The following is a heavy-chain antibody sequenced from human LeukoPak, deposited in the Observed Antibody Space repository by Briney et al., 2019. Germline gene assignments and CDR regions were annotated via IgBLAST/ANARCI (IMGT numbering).Heavy chain of an antibody. CDR2: ISAYNGYT. Sequence: GASVKVSCKASGYTFTSYGISWVRQAPGQGLEWMGWISAYNGYTNYAQKLQGRVTITTDTSTSTAYMELRSLRSDDTAVYYCARAGWYELPRYAFDTWGQGTMVTVSS. D-gene: IGHD6-19*01. CDR3: ARAGWYELPRYAFDT. J-gene: IGHJ3*02. V-gene: IGHV1-18*01. CDR1: GYTFTSYG.